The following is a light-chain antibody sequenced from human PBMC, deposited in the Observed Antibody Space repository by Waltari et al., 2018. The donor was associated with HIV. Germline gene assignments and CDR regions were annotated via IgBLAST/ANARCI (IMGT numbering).Light chain of an antibody. V-gene: IGLV2-14*03. CDR2: DVT. J-gene: IGLJ2*01. CDR3: ASYKTAYTMV. Sequence: QSALTQPASVSGSPGQWVTISCSGTTNDIGGYNHASWYQQPPGKAPKLIIYDVTYRPSGVSNRFSGSKSGNAASLTISGLQPEDEGDYFCASYKTAYTMVFGGGTRLTV. CDR1: TNDIGGYNH.